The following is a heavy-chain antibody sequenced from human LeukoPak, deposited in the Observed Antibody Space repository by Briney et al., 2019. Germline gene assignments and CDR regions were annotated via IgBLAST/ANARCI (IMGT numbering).Heavy chain of an antibody. CDR3: AKDGVWGSYAPDY. V-gene: IGHV3-30*18. CDR2: ISYDGSNK. D-gene: IGHD3-16*01. Sequence: GGSLRLSCAASGFTFSSYGMHWVRQAPGKGLEWVAVISYDGSNKYYADSVKGRFTISRDNSKNTLYLQMNSLRAEDTAVYYCAKDGVWGSYAPDYWGQGTLVTVSS. J-gene: IGHJ4*02. CDR1: GFTFSSYG.